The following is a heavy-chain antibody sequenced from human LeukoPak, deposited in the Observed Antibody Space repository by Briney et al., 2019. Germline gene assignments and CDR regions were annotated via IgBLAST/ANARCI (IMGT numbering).Heavy chain of an antibody. V-gene: IGHV3-21*01. J-gene: IGHJ3*02. CDR1: GFTFSNYN. CDR3: AHVVVTENRGENAFDI. Sequence: GGSLRLSCAASGFTFSNYNMNWVRQTPGKGLEWVSSITRSSIYTFYADSVKGRFTISRDNAKNSLSLQMNSLRAEDTAVYYCAHVVVTENRGENAFDIWGQGTMVTVSS. D-gene: IGHD3-22*01. CDR2: ITRSSIYT.